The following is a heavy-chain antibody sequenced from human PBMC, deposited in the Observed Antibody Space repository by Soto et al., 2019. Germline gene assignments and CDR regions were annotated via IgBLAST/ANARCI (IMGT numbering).Heavy chain of an antibody. Sequence: VYSLKISCNGSGYSFTTYWISGVREIPVKGLEWFGRIHRRDSETNYIPSFQGHGTISADKSISTAYLQWSSLKASDTAMYYCARSGRYCSGGSCLPNYYYYGMDAWGQATTVTVSS. CDR2: IHRRDSET. V-gene: IGHV5-10-1*01. D-gene: IGHD2-15*01. J-gene: IGHJ6*02. CDR1: GYSFTTYW. CDR3: ARSGRYCSGGSCLPNYYYYGMDA.